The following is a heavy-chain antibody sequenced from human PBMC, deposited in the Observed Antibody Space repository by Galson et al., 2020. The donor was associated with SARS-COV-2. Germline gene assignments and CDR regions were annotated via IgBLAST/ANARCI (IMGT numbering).Heavy chain of an antibody. J-gene: IGHJ4*02. D-gene: IGHD6-19*01. Sequence: GGSLRLSCAASGFTFSSYAMSWVRQAPGKGLEWVSSISGSGASTYYADSVKGRFTISRDNSKNTLYLQMNSLRAEDTAIYYCAKMEGIAVAATPNWGQGTLVTGSS. V-gene: IGHV3-23*01. CDR3: AKMEGIAVAATPN. CDR1: GFTFSSYA. CDR2: ISGSGAST.